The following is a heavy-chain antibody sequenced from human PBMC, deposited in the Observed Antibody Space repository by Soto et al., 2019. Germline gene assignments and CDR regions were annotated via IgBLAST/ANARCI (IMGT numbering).Heavy chain of an antibody. CDR3: ARDPGERAGYYYYYMDV. J-gene: IGHJ6*03. V-gene: IGHV4-31*03. CDR2: IYYSGST. Sequence: SETLSLTCTVSGGSISSGGYYWSWIRQHPGKGLEWIGYIYYSGSTYYNPSLKSRVTISVDTSKNQFSLKLSSVTAADTAVYYCARDPGERAGYYYYYMDVWGKGTTVTVSS. CDR1: GGSISSGGYY.